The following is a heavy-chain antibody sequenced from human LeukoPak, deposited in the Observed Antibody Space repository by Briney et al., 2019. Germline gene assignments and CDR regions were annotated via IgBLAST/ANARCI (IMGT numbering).Heavy chain of an antibody. J-gene: IGHJ4*02. Sequence: SQTLSLTCTVSGGSISSGSYYWSWIRQPAGKGLEWIGRIYSSGSTNYNPSLKSRVTISVDTSKNQFSLKLSSVTAADTAVYYCARKVGFDYGDPFDYWGQGTLVTVSS. CDR1: GGSISSGSYY. CDR2: IYSSGST. CDR3: ARKVGFDYGDPFDY. D-gene: IGHD4-17*01. V-gene: IGHV4-61*02.